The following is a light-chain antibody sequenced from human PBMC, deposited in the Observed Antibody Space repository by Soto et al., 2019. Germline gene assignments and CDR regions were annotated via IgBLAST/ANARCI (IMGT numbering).Light chain of an antibody. CDR1: QNISSY. CDR3: QQRSNWPRT. CDR2: DVS. V-gene: IGKV3-11*01. J-gene: IGKJ1*01. Sequence: IVLTQSPATLSLSPGKRATLSCRASQNISSYLIWYQQKPGQAPRLLIYDVSNRATGIPARFSGSVSGTDGTLTISSLQKEDGSVYYCQQRSNWPRTFGQGTKVDIK.